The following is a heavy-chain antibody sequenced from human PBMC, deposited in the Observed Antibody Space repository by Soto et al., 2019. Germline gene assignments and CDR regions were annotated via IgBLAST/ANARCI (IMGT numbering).Heavy chain of an antibody. J-gene: IGHJ4*02. CDR2: IYHSGST. CDR1: GGSISSSNW. Sequence: SETLSLTCAVSGGSISSSNWWSWVRQPPGNGLEWIGEIYHSGSTNYNPSLKSRVTISVDKSKNQFSLKLTSMTAADTAVYYSARLPMAVAPIDYWGQGTLVT. CDR3: ARLPMAVAPIDY. D-gene: IGHD6-19*01. V-gene: IGHV4-4*02.